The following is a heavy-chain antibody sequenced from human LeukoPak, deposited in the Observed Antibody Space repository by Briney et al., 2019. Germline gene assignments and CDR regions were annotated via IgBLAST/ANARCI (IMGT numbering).Heavy chain of an antibody. CDR1: GLTFSTYA. Sequence: PGGSLRLSCAASGLTFSTYAMKWVRQAPGKGLEWVSGITGSGDTTYYADSVKGRFTISRDNSKNTLYLQLNSLRAEDTAVYYCARDREYRAFDIWGQGTMVTVSS. J-gene: IGHJ3*02. CDR2: ITGSGDTT. D-gene: IGHD2/OR15-2a*01. V-gene: IGHV3-23*01. CDR3: ARDREYRAFDI.